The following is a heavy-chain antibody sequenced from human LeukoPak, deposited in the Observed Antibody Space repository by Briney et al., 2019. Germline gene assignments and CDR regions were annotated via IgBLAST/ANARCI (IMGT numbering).Heavy chain of an antibody. CDR2: INHSGST. D-gene: IGHD1-26*01. J-gene: IGHJ6*04. V-gene: IGHV4-34*01. Sequence: SETLSLTCAVYGGSFSGYYWSWIRQPPGKGLEWIGEINHSGSTNYNPSLKSRVTISVDTSKNQFSLKLSSVTAADTAVYYCASPPRISGSSSVWGKGTTVTVSS. CDR1: GGSFSGYY. CDR3: ASPPRISGSSSV.